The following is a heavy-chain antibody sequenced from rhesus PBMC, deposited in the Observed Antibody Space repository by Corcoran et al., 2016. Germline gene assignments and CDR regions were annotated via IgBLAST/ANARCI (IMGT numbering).Heavy chain of an antibody. Sequence: QVQLQESGPGLVKPSETLSLTCAVSGGSISDDYYWSWIRQPPGKGLEWIGYIYCSGGGTNYNPSLKNRFTMSIDTSKNQFSLKLSSVTAADTAVYYCASGLLPTSHYFDYWGQGVLVTVSS. CDR3: ASGLLPTSHYFDY. CDR1: GGSISDDYY. V-gene: IGHV4-106*01. D-gene: IGHD2-15*01. CDR2: IYCSGGGT. J-gene: IGHJ4*01.